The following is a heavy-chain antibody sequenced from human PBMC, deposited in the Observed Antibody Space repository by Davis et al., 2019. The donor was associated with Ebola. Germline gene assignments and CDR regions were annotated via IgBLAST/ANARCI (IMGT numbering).Heavy chain of an antibody. D-gene: IGHD4-17*01. CDR2: IWYDGSNK. J-gene: IGHJ4*02. CDR3: TSSMTTVTTSDY. Sequence: GESLKISCAASGFTFSSYGMHWVRQAPGKGLEWVAVIWYDGSNKYYADSVKGRFTISRDNSKNTLYLQMNSLKTEDTAVYYCTSSMTTVTTSDYWGQGTLVTVSS. V-gene: IGHV3-33*01. CDR1: GFTFSSYG.